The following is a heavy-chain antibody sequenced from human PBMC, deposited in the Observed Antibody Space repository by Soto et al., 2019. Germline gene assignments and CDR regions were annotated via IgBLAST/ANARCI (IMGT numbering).Heavy chain of an antibody. Sequence: SETLSLTCTVSGGSISSYYWSWIRQPPGKGLEWIGYIYYSGSTNYNPSLKSRVTISVDTSKNQFSLKLSSVTAADTAVYYCARVHGGSYSVGFDYWGQGTLVTVSS. CDR1: GGSISSYY. CDR2: IYYSGST. D-gene: IGHD1-26*01. CDR3: ARVHGGSYSVGFDY. V-gene: IGHV4-59*01. J-gene: IGHJ4*02.